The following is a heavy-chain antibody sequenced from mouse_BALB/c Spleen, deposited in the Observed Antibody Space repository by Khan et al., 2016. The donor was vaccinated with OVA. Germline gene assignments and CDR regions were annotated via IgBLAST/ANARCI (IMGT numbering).Heavy chain of an antibody. CDR1: GYSITSGYF. V-gene: IGHV3-6*02. D-gene: IGHD3-1*01. J-gene: IGHJ3*01. CDR2: IRYDGNS. CDR3: AIGGSSGPAWFAY. Sequence: EVQLQESGPGLVKPSQSLSLTCSVTGYSITSGYFWNWIRQFPGNKLEWMGYIRYDGNSNYNPSLKNRISITRDTSKNQFFLKLNSVTPEDTATCYCAIGGSSGPAWFAYWGQGTLVTVSA.